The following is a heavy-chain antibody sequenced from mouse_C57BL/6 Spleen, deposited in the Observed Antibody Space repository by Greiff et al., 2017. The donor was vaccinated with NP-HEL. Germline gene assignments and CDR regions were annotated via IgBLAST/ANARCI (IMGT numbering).Heavy chain of an antibody. CDR1: GFNIKDYY. V-gene: IGHV14-1*01. CDR2: IDPEDGDT. J-gene: IGHJ4*01. D-gene: IGHD1-1*01. CDR3: TTGDYGSREPMDY. Sequence: VQLQQSGAELVRPGASVKLSCTASGFNIKDYYMHWVKQRPEQGLEWIGRIDPEDGDTEYAPKFQGKATMTADTSSNTAYLQLSSLTSEDTAVYYGTTGDYGSREPMDYWGQGTSVTVSS.